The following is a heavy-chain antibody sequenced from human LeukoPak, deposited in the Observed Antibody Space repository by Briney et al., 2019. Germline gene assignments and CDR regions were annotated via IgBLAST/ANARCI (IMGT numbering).Heavy chain of an antibody. CDR1: GFTFSSYW. V-gene: IGHV3-21*01. CDR2: IGSSGSHI. Sequence: PGGSLRLSCTASGFTFSSYWMSWVRQTPGKGLDWVSSIGSSGSHIYYADSVKGRFTISRDNAKNSLYLQMNSLRAEDTAVYYCARVGSGGTREDTFDIWGQGTMVTVSS. D-gene: IGHD1-26*01. CDR3: ARVGSGGTREDTFDI. J-gene: IGHJ3*02.